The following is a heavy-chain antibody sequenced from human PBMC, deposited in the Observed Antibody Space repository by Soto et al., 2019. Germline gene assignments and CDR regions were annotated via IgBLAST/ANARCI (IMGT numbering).Heavy chain of an antibody. V-gene: IGHV3-30*04. CDR2: VSYDGNNK. Sequence: RLSCTTSGFTFSHYAIHWVRQAPGKGLEWLTVVSYDGNNKHYADSVKGRFTISRANSNNTVYLQMNSLRPEDTAVYFCARDDYRYSSGWSRFWGQGTLVTVSS. CDR1: GFTFSHYA. CDR3: ARDDYRYSSGWSRF. J-gene: IGHJ4*02. D-gene: IGHD6-19*01.